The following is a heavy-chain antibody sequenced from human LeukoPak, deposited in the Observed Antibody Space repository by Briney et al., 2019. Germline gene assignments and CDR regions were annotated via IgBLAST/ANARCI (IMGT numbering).Heavy chain of an antibody. CDR1: GGSFSGYY. D-gene: IGHD4-17*01. Sequence: SEALSLTCAVSGGSFSGYYWTWIRQPPGKGLEWIGEINHSGSANYNPSLKSRVTISLDASKNQFSLKLSSVTAADTAVYYCARGQGTVTTHWGQGTLVTVSS. V-gene: IGHV4-34*01. CDR3: ARGQGTVTTH. CDR2: INHSGSA. J-gene: IGHJ4*02.